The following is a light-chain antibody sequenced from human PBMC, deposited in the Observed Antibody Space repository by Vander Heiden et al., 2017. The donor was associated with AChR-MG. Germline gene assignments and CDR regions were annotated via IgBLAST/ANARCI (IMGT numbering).Light chain of an antibody. CDR3: QQEHYYPKT. Sequence: DIQMTQSPSTLSASLGDRVAITCRASQSVDKWLAWYQQKPGKAPNLLIYKTSNVESGVPSRFRGSGSGTEFTLTISSLQPDDFATYYCQQEHYYPKTFGQGTKVEIK. J-gene: IGKJ1*01. CDR2: KTS. V-gene: IGKV1-5*03. CDR1: QSVDKW.